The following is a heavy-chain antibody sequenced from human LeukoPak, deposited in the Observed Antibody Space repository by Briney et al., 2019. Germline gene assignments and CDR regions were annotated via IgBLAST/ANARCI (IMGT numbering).Heavy chain of an antibody. D-gene: IGHD3-9*01. CDR1: GVSLRSYY. J-gene: IGHJ4*02. V-gene: IGHV4-59*01. CDR3: ARVTNSDWYYFDY. CDR2: IYYSGST. Sequence: SETLSLTCTVSGVSLRSYYWSWIRQPPGKGLEWIGYIYYSGSTNYNPSLKSRVTISVDTSKNQFSLKMRSVTAGDTSVYYCARVTNSDWYYFDYWGQGTLVTVSS.